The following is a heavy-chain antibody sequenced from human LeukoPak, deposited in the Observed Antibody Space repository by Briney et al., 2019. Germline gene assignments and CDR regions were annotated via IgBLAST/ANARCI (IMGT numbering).Heavy chain of an antibody. CDR1: GGSISSGSYY. CDR2: IYTSGST. J-gene: IGHJ6*02. CDR3: ASYGDYYYYGMDV. Sequence: SQTLSLTCTVSGGSISSGSYYWSWIRRPAGKGLEWIGRIYTSGSTNYNPSLKSRVTISVDTSKNQFSLKLSSVTAADTAVYYCASYGDYYYYGMDVWGQGTTVTVSS. D-gene: IGHD4-17*01. V-gene: IGHV4-61*02.